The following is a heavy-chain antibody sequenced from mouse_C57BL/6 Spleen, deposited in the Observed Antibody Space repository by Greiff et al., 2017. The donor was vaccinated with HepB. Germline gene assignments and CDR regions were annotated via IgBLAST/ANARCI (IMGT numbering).Heavy chain of an antibody. V-gene: IGHV1-64*01. CDR3: ARSPYFGSSLYYFDY. CDR1: GYTFTSYW. CDR2: IHPNSGST. Sequence: QVQLQHPGAELVKPGASVKLSCKASGYTFTSYWMHWVKQRPGQGLEWIGMIHPNSGSTNYNEKFKSKATLTVDKSSSTAYMQLSSLTSEDSAVYFCARSPYFGSSLYYFDYWGQGTTLTVSS. D-gene: IGHD1-1*01. J-gene: IGHJ2*01.